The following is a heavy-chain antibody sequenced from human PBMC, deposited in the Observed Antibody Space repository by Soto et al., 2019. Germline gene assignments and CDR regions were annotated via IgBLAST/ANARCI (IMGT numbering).Heavy chain of an antibody. Sequence: PSETLSLTCTVSGGSISSGGYYWSWIRQHPGKGLEWIGYIYYSGSTYYNPSLKSRVTISVDTSKNQFSLKLSSVTAADTAVHYCARERGKQQGWFDPWGQGTLVTVSS. V-gene: IGHV4-31*03. CDR3: ARERGKQQGWFDP. CDR1: GGSISSGGYY. CDR2: IYYSGST. D-gene: IGHD3-16*01. J-gene: IGHJ5*02.